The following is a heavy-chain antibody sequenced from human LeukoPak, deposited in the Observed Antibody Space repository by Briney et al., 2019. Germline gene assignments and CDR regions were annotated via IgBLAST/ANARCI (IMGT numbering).Heavy chain of an antibody. J-gene: IGHJ4*02. V-gene: IGHV3-7*01. D-gene: IGHD6-19*01. CDR1: GFTFSNYW. CDR2: IQRDGSEK. Sequence: GGSLTLACAASGFTFSNYWMNWVRQAPGKGLEWVASIQRDGSEKYYAESVKGRFTISRDNAKNSLYLQMNSLRAEDTAVYYCARQGYSSGKWGQGTLVTVSS. CDR3: ARQGYSSGK.